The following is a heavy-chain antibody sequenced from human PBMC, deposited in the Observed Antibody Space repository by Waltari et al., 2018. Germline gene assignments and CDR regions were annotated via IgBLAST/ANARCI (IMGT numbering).Heavy chain of an antibody. CDR2: IYSGGST. J-gene: IGHJ1*01. CDR1: GFTVRSNY. D-gene: IGHD4-17*01. V-gene: IGHV3-53*01. CDR3: ARANGDYVYFQH. Sequence: EVQLVESGGGLIQPGGSLRLSCATSGFTVRSNYMSWFRQAPGKGLEWVSVIYSGGSTYYADSVKGRFTISRDNSKNTLYLQMNSLRAEDTAVYYCARANGDYVYFQHWGQGTLVTVSS.